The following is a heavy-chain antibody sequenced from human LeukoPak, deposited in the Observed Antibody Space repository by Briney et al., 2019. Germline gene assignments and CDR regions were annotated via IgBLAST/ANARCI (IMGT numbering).Heavy chain of an antibody. CDR3: VRGRMATMWGPYFDY. J-gene: IGHJ4*02. CDR2: ISSNGGGT. D-gene: IGHD5-24*01. Sequence: GGSLRLSCSASGFTFSNYVMHWVRQAPGKGLEYVSAISSNGGGTYYADSVKGRFTISRDNSKNTLYLQVSSLRAEDTAVYYCVRGRMATMWGPYFDYWGQGTLVTVSS. CDR1: GFTFSNYV. V-gene: IGHV3-64D*06.